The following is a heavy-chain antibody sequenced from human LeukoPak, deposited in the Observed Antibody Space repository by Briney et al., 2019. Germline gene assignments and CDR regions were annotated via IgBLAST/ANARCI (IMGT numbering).Heavy chain of an antibody. CDR2: ISGSNGNT. Sequence: ASVKVSCKASGYTFTSYGISWVRQAPGQGLEWMGWISGSNGNTNYAQKLQGRVTMTTDTSTSTAYMELRSLRSDDTAVYYCVRSGYCYGGTCHSGAFDIWGQGTVVTVSS. CDR3: VRSGYCYGGTCHSGAFDI. J-gene: IGHJ3*02. V-gene: IGHV1-18*01. CDR1: GYTFTSYG. D-gene: IGHD2-15*01.